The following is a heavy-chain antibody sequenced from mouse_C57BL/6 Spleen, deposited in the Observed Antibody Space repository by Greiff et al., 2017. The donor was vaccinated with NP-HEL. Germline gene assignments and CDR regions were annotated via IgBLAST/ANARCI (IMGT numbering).Heavy chain of an antibody. J-gene: IGHJ2*01. V-gene: IGHV1-26*01. CDR2: INPNNGGT. D-gene: IGHD2-1*01. CDR3: ASGGYGNGY. Sequence: EVQLQQSGPELVKPGASVKISCKASGYTFTDYYMNWVKQSHGKSLEWIGDINPNNGGTSYNQKFKGKATLTVDKSSSTAYMELRSLTSEDSAVYYCASGGYGNGYWGQGTTLTVSS. CDR1: GYTFTDYY.